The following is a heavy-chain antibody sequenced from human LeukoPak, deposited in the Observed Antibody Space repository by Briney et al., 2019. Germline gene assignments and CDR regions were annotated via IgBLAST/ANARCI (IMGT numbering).Heavy chain of an antibody. CDR2: IYYSGST. Sequence: SETLSLTCTVSGGSISSSSYYWGWIRQPPGKGLEWIGSIYYSGSTYYNPSLNSRATISIDTSKNHFSLKLSSVTAADTAVYYCTRLLVTTDGWFDPWGQGALVTVSS. V-gene: IGHV4-39*02. D-gene: IGHD4-17*01. CDR3: TRLLVTTDGWFDP. CDR1: GGSISSSSYY. J-gene: IGHJ5*02.